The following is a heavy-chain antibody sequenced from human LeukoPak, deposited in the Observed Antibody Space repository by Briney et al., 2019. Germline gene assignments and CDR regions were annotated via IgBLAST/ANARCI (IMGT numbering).Heavy chain of an antibody. Sequence: KPSETLSLTCAVYGGSFSGYYWSWIRQPPGKGLEWIGEINHSGSTNYNPSLKSRVTISVDTSKNQFSLKPSSVTAADTAVYYCARPALFVDAFDIWGQGTMVTVSS. D-gene: IGHD2-2*01. CDR3: ARPALFVDAFDI. CDR2: INHSGST. J-gene: IGHJ3*02. CDR1: GGSFSGYY. V-gene: IGHV4-34*01.